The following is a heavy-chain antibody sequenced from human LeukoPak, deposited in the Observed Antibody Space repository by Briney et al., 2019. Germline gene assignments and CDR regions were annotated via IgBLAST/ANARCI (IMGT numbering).Heavy chain of an antibody. J-gene: IGHJ4*02. CDR2: IIPILGIA. D-gene: IGHD3-22*01. V-gene: IGHV1-69*04. CDR3: ARTDYYDSSGYYYAPGGFDY. Sequence: SVKVSCKASGGTFSSYAISWVRQAPGQGLEWMGRIIPILGIANYAQKFQGRVTITADKSTSTAYMELSRLRSGDTAVYYCARTDYYDSSGYYYAPGGFDYWGQGTLVTVSS. CDR1: GGTFSSYA.